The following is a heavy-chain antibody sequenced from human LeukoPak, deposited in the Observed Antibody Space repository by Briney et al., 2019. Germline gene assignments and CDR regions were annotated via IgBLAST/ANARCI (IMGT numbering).Heavy chain of an antibody. D-gene: IGHD3-3*01. CDR2: IYYSGST. J-gene: IGHJ6*03. CDR1: GGSISSSSYY. CDR3: ARTRITIFGAVIRPRYYMDV. V-gene: IGHV4-39*07. Sequence: SETLSLTCTVSGGSISSSSYYWGWIRQPPGKGLEWIGSIYYSGSTYYNPSLKSRVTISVDTSKNQFSLKLDSVTAADTAVYYCARTRITIFGAVIRPRYYMDVWGKGTTVTVSS.